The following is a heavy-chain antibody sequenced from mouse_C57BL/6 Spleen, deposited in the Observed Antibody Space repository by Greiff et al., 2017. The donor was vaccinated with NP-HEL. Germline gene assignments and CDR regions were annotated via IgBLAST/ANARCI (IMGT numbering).Heavy chain of an antibody. CDR1: GYTFTDYY. CDR3: AMDYGSISRCY. Sequence: VQLQQSGAELVRPGASVKLSCKASGYTFTDYYINWVKQRPGQGLEWIARIYPGSGNTYYIEKFKGKATLTAEQSSSTAYMQLSSLTSEDSAVYFCAMDYGSISRCYWGQGTLVTVSA. CDR2: IYPGSGNT. D-gene: IGHD1-1*01. V-gene: IGHV1-76*01. J-gene: IGHJ3*01.